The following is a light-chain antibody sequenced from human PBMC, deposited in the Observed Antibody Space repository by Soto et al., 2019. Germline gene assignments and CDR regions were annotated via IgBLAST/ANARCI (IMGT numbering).Light chain of an antibody. V-gene: IGKV3-15*01. CDR1: QRVGSD. J-gene: IGKJ3*01. CDR3: QQYHKLPGT. Sequence: EMRMTQSPATLSVSPGERPTLSCRASQRVGSDLAWYQQKPGQPPRLLMYGISTRATGIPARFSGSGSGTEFPLSISSLQSEDFAVYYCQQYHKLPGTFGPGTKVDF. CDR2: GIS.